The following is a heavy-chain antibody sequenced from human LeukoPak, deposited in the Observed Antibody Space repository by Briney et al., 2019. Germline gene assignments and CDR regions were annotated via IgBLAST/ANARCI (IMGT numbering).Heavy chain of an antibody. J-gene: IGHJ3*02. Sequence: KPSETLSLTCSLSNGSVSSYYWSWLRQPPGKGLEWIGYIYYSGSTKYNPSLKSRVTMSVDTSKNQFSLKLSSVTAADTAVYYCARDRFVSWGANDAFDIWGQGTMVTVSS. CDR3: ARDRFVSWGANDAFDI. CDR2: IYYSGST. D-gene: IGHD1-26*01. CDR1: NGSVSSYY. V-gene: IGHV4-59*02.